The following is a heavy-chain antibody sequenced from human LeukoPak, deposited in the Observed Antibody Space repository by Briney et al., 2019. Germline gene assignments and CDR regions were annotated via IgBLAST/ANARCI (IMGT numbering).Heavy chain of an antibody. CDR1: GFTFSSYS. J-gene: IGHJ6*02. V-gene: IGHV3-7*01. CDR2: IKQDGSEK. CDR3: ARDPYSSGWPSYYYYGMDV. Sequence: GGSLRLSCAASGFTFSSYSMNWVRQAPGKGLEWVANIKQDGSEKYYVDSVKGRFTISRDNAKNSLYLQMNSLRAEDTAVYYCARDPYSSGWPSYYYYGMDVWGQGTTVTVSS. D-gene: IGHD6-19*01.